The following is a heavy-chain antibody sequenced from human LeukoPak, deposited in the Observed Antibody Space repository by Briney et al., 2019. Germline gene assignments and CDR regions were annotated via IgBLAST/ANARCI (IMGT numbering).Heavy chain of an antibody. Sequence: APVKVSCKASGYTFTSYYMHWVRQAPGQGLEWMGIINPSGGSTSYAQKFQGRVTMTRDTSTSTVYMELSSLRSEDTAVYYCARGPQELWLIGSFDYWGQGTLVTVSS. CDR2: INPSGGST. CDR3: ARGPQELWLIGSFDY. D-gene: IGHD5-18*01. J-gene: IGHJ4*02. CDR1: GYTFTSYY. V-gene: IGHV1-46*01.